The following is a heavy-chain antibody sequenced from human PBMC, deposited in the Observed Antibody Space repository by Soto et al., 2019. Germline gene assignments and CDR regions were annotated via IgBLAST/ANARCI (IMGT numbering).Heavy chain of an antibody. Sequence: HPGGSLRLSCAASGFTFSSYAMRWVRQAPVKGLEWVSAISGSGSSTYYADSVKGRFTISRDNSKNTLYLQMNSLRAEDTAVYYCARRGSGSYYDYWGQGTQVTVSS. D-gene: IGHD1-26*01. CDR3: ARRGSGSYYDY. CDR2: ISGSGSST. CDR1: GFTFSSYA. V-gene: IGHV3-23*01. J-gene: IGHJ4*02.